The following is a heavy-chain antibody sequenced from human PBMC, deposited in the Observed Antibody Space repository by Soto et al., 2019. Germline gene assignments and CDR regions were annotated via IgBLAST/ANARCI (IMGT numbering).Heavy chain of an antibody. D-gene: IGHD1-1*01. CDR2: INPNSGGT. Sequence: QVQLVQSGAEVKKPGASVKVSCKASGYTFTGYYMHWVRPAPGQGLEWMGWINPNSGGTNYAQKFQGWVTMTRDTSISTAYMELSRLRSDATAVYYCARDLSPADGNDPMGAFDIWGQGTMVTVSS. J-gene: IGHJ3*02. CDR3: ARDLSPADGNDPMGAFDI. V-gene: IGHV1-2*04. CDR1: GYTFTGYY.